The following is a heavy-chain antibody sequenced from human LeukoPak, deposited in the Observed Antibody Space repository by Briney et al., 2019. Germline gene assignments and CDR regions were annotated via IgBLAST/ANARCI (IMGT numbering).Heavy chain of an antibody. CDR2: FDPEDGET. CDR3: ARAALDTAMVPPRYYYYMDV. J-gene: IGHJ6*03. CDR1: GYTLTGLS. Sequence: ASVKVSCKVSGYTLTGLSMHWVRQAPGKGLEWMGGFDPEDGETIYAQKFQGRVTITRNTSISTAYMELSSLRSEDTAVYYCARAALDTAMVPPRYYYYMDVWGKGTTVTVSS. D-gene: IGHD5-18*01. V-gene: IGHV1-24*01.